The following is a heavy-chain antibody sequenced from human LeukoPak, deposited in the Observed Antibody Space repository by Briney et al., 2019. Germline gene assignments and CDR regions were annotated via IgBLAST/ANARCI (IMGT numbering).Heavy chain of an antibody. CDR2: ISAYNGNT. CDR3: ARGSYLKLVDY. J-gene: IGHJ4*02. D-gene: IGHD1-26*01. CDR1: GGTFSSYA. V-gene: IGHV1-18*01. Sequence: ASVKVSCKASGGTFSSYAISWVRQAPGQGLEWMGWISAYNGNTNYAQKLQGRVTMTTDTSTSTAYMELRSLRSDDTAVYYCARGSYLKLVDYWGQGTLVTVSS.